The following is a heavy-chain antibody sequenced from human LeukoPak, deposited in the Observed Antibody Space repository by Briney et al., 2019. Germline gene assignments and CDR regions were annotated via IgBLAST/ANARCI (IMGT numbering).Heavy chain of an antibody. CDR1: GFSFSSHA. CDR3: ARASITASGPHDVYDI. Sequence: GGSLRLSCAASGFSFSSHAMHWVRQAPGKGLEYVSAISGTGHGTWYRDSVKGRFSISRDNSEQILYLQMGSLRAEDMAVYFCARASITASGPHDVYDIWGRGTMVTVSS. J-gene: IGHJ3*02. D-gene: IGHD6-13*01. V-gene: IGHV3-64*02. CDR2: ISGTGHGT.